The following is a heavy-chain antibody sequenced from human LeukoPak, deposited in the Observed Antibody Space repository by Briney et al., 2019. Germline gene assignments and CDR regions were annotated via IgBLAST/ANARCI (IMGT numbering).Heavy chain of an antibody. V-gene: IGHV4-39*07. J-gene: IGHJ4*02. CDR3: ARDYQGGYGDKTVDY. D-gene: IGHD5-18*01. CDR2: IYYSGST. Sequence: PSETLSLTCTASGGSISSSSYYWGWIRQPPGKGLEWIGSIYYSGSTYYNPSLKSRVTISVDTSKNQFSLKLSSVTAADTAVYYCARDYQGGYGDKTVDYWGQGTLVTVSS. CDR1: GGSISSSSYY.